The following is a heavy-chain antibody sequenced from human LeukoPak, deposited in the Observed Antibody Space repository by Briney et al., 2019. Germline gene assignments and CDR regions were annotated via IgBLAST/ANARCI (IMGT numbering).Heavy chain of an antibody. J-gene: IGHJ6*03. CDR2: IYYSGST. CDR1: GGSISSYY. Sequence: PPETLSLTCTVSGGSISSYYWSWIRQPPGKGLEWIGYIYYSGSTNYNPSLKSRVTISVDTSKNQFSLKLSSVTAADTAVYYCARTPAEWVAGDYYYMDVWGKGTTVTVSS. CDR3: ARTPAEWVAGDYYYMDV. V-gene: IGHV4-59*01. D-gene: IGHD1-14*01.